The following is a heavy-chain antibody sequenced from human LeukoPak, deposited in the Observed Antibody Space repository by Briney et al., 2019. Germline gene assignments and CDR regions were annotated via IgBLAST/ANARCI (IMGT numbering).Heavy chain of an antibody. CDR3: TTYLRLGYCSGGTCLGAFDI. CDR2: IRSKAYGGTT. D-gene: IGHD2-15*01. J-gene: IGHJ3*02. V-gene: IGHV3-49*04. CDR1: GFTFGDYA. Sequence: GGSLRLSCKASGFTFGDYAMSWVRQAPGKGPEWVGYIRSKAYGGTTEYAASVKGRFTISRDDSKSIAYLQMNSLKTEDTAVFYCTTYLRLGYCSGGTCLGAFDIWGQGTMVTVSS.